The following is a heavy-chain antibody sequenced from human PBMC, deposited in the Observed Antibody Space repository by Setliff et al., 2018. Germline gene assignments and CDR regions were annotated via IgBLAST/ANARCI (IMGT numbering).Heavy chain of an antibody. CDR1: GYSFGNYW. V-gene: IGHV5-51*01. CDR3: ALSNPTAFDC. D-gene: IGHD4-4*01. Sequence: GESLKISCKGSGYSFGNYWIAWVRQMPGKGLEWMGIIYPSDSDIRYSPSFQGQVTISVDSSISTTYLQWNTLKASDTAFYYCALSNPTAFDCWGQGTLVTVSS. CDR2: IYPSDSDI. J-gene: IGHJ4*02.